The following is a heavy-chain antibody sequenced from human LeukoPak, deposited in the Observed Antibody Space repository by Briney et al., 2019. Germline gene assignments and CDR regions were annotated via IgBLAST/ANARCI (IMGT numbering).Heavy chain of an antibody. V-gene: IGHV1-69*06. CDR2: IIPIFGTA. CDR3: AGTPTRDCSSTSCYQFDY. CDR1: RGTLSSYA. Sequence: SSVKVSCKASRGTLSSYAISWVRQAPGQGLEWMGGIIPIFGTANYAQKFQGRVTITADKSTSTAYMELSSLRSENTAVYYCAGTPTRDCSSTSCYQFDYWGQGTLVTVSS. D-gene: IGHD2-2*01. J-gene: IGHJ4*02.